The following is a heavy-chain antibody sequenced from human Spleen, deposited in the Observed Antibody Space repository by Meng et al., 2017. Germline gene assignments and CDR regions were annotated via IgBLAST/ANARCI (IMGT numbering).Heavy chain of an antibody. CDR1: GGSFSNYY. D-gene: IGHD6-13*01. CDR2: IHHSGST. J-gene: IGHJ4*02. CDR3: ASLSTSWSGADY. Sequence: QLQLQGSGPGLAKPSETLSLTCAVYGGSFSNYYWSWIRQPPGKGLEWIGEIHHSGSTNYNPSLKSRVTISVDTSKIQFSLKLSSVTAADTAVYYCASLSTSWSGADYWGQGTLVTVSS. V-gene: IGHV4-34*01.